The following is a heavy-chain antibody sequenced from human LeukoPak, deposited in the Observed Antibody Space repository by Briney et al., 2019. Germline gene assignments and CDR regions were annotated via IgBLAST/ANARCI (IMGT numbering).Heavy chain of an antibody. D-gene: IGHD6-13*01. J-gene: IGHJ4*02. CDR1: GGSMSSYY. Sequence: AETLSLTCTVSGGSMSSYYWTWIRQPPGKGLEWGGYIYYSGTTNYTPSLKSRVTISLDTSKNQFSLALSSVTAADTAVYYCARAPYSSTWYLAYFDFWGEGTLVTVPS. V-gene: IGHV4-59*01. CDR3: ARAPYSSTWYLAYFDF. CDR2: IYYSGTT.